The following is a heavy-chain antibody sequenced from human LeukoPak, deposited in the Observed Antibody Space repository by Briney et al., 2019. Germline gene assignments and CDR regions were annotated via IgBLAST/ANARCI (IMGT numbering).Heavy chain of an antibody. CDR3: ARVRYCSGGSCYDIDY. D-gene: IGHD2-15*01. CDR2: IWYDGSNK. V-gene: IGHV3-33*01. Sequence: GGSLRLSCAASGFTFSSYGMHWVRQAPGKGLEWVAVIWYDGSNKYYADSVKGRFTISRDNSKSTLYLQMNSLRAEDTAVYYCARVRYCSGGSCYDIDYWGQGTLVTVSS. J-gene: IGHJ4*02. CDR1: GFTFSSYG.